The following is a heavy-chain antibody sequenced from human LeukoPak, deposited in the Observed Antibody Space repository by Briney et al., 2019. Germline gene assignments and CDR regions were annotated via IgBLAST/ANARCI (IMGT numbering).Heavy chain of an antibody. CDR1: GYSFTGYW. J-gene: IGHJ3*02. D-gene: IGHD4-17*01. CDR2: IYPGDSDT. V-gene: IGHV5-51*01. CDR3: AVPVTTDAFDI. Sequence: GGSLKISCKGSGYSFTGYWIGWVRQMPGKGLEWMGIIYPGDSDTRYRPSFQGQVTISADKSISTAYLQWSSLKASDTAMYYCAVPVTTDAFDIWGQGTMVTVSS.